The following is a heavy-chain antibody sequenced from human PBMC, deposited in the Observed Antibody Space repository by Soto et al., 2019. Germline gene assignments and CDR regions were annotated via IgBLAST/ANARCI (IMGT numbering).Heavy chain of an antibody. D-gene: IGHD3-3*01. Sequence: LSLTCDVYGAPFSGDYWTWIRQPPGKGLEWIGEINHTGSTKYNPSLKSRVTISLDTSKNQFYLSLRSVTAADTAVSYCARGREIFGAVTPFEYWGQGTQVTVSS. CDR2: INHTGST. V-gene: IGHV4-34*01. CDR3: ARGREIFGAVTPFEY. J-gene: IGHJ4*02. CDR1: GAPFSGDY.